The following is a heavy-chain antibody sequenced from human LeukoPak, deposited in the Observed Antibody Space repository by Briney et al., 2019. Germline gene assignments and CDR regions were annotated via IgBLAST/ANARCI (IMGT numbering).Heavy chain of an antibody. V-gene: IGHV4-4*07. Sequence: SETLSLTCTVAGRSISSYYWSSIRQPAGKGLEWIARIYTSGSTNYNPSLKSRVTMSVDTSKNQFSLKLSSVTAADTAVYYCARERGGNYYYGMDVWGQGTTVTVSS. CDR1: GRSISSYY. CDR3: ARERGGNYYYGMDV. J-gene: IGHJ6*02. D-gene: IGHD2-15*01. CDR2: IYTSGST.